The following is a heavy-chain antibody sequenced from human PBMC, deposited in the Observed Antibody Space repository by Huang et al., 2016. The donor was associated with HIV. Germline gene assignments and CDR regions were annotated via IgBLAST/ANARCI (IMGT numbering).Heavy chain of an antibody. J-gene: IGHJ4*02. V-gene: IGHV5-51*01. CDR2: IYPGDSDT. Sequence: EVQLVQSGAEVKKSGESLKISCKGSGYKFTSYWIGGVRQTPGKGLEWMGIIYPGDSDTRYVPSVQGQVTISADRSISTAYLQWSSLKASDTAMYYCARQRAYGSTYADYWGQGTLVTVSS. D-gene: IGHD4-4*01. CDR3: ARQRAYGSTYADY. CDR1: GYKFTSYW.